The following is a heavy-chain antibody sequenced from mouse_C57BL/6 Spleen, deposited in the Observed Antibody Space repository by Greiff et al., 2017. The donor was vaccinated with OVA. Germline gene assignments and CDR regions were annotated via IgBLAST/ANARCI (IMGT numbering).Heavy chain of an antibody. J-gene: IGHJ1*03. V-gene: IGHV1-9*01. Sequence: VMLVESGAELMKPGASVKLSCKATGYTFTGYWIEWVKQRPGHGLEWIGEILPGSGSTNYNEKFKGKATFTADTSSNTAYMQLSSLTTEDSAIYYCARGASYYGSSHWYFDVWGTGTTVTVSS. CDR1: GYTFTGYW. CDR2: ILPGSGST. CDR3: ARGASYYGSSHWYFDV. D-gene: IGHD1-1*01.